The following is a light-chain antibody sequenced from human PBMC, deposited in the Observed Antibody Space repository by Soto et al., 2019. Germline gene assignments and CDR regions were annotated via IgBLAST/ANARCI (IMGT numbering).Light chain of an antibody. J-gene: IGKJ4*01. Sequence: EIVLTQSPATLSLAPGERATLSCRASQSVSSYLAWYQQKPGQAPRLLIYDASNRATGVPARFSGSGSETDFTLTISSLEPEDFAVYYCQQHSNWPLTFGGGKKVEIK. CDR2: DAS. CDR3: QQHSNWPLT. V-gene: IGKV3-11*01. CDR1: QSVSSY.